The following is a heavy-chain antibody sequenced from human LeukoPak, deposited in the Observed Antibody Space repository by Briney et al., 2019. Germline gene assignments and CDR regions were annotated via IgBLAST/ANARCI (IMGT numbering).Heavy chain of an antibody. J-gene: IGHJ4*02. V-gene: IGHV3-23*01. D-gene: IGHD6-13*01. CDR2: ISGSGGTT. Sequence: PGESLRLSCAASGFTFSTYAMNWVRQAPGKGLEWVSCISGSGGTTYYADSVKGRFTISRDNSKNTLYLQMNCLRAEDAALYYCAKNIAAPTTPFDYWGQGTLVTVSS. CDR1: GFTFSTYA. CDR3: AKNIAAPTTPFDY.